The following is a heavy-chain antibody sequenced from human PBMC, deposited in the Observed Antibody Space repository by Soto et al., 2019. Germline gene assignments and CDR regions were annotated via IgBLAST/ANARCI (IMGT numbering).Heavy chain of an antibody. CDR2: ISHSGTS. CDR1: GGSLSSSHW. V-gene: IGHV4-4*02. D-gene: IGHD1-20*01. CDR3: ARVVLSITRGAFDA. J-gene: IGHJ3*01. Sequence: QVQLQESGPGLVKPSGTLSLTCAVSGGSLSSSHWWTWVRQSPGKGLEYIGDISHSGTSNSNPSLKSRVTLSVDRSKNHFSLTLTSVTAADTAVYYCARVVLSITRGAFDAWGQGTPVIVSS.